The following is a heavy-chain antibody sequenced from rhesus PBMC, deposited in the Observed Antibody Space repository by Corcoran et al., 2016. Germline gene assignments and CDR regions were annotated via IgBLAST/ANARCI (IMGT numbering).Heavy chain of an antibody. J-gene: IGHJ4*01. D-gene: IGHD5-24*01. CDR3: ARRAGTGYLDY. Sequence: EVQLVQSGAEVKRPGESLKISCKTSGYSFTRYWIRWVRQMPGKGLEWMGAVAPSDSAVRYRPSVKGQVTSSADKSTSTAYLQWSSLKASDTATYYCARRAGTGYLDYWGQGVLVTVSS. V-gene: IGHV5-20*02. CDR1: GYSFTRYW. CDR2: VAPSDSAV.